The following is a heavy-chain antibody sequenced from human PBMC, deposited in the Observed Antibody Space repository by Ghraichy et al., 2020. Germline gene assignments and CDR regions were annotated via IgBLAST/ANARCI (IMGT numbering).Heavy chain of an antibody. V-gene: IGHV4-39*01. Sequence: SETLSLTCNDSGDSIASSPYFWGWIRQPPGKGLQWIGSTYLSGSTYYNPSLRSRVTVSVDTSKNQFSLKLSSVTAADTALYYCVRHFWGDAFDLWGQGTMVTVSS. D-gene: IGHD3-16*01. CDR2: TYLSGST. J-gene: IGHJ3*01. CDR3: VRHFWGDAFDL. CDR1: GDSIASSPYF.